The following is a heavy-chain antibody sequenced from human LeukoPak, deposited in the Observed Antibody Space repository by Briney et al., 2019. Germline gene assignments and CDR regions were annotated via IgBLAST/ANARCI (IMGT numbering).Heavy chain of an antibody. CDR1: GYTLTGYY. CDR2: VNPNSGGT. Sequence: GASVKVSCKASGYTLTGYYMHWVRQAPGPGLEWIGWVNPNSGGTDYAQKFQGRVTMTRDTFISTAYMELNRLRSDYSAVYCCARDQDYYDSSGYYQGSAFDIWGQGTIVTVSS. J-gene: IGHJ3*02. D-gene: IGHD3-22*01. CDR3: ARDQDYYDSSGYYQGSAFDI. V-gene: IGHV1-2*02.